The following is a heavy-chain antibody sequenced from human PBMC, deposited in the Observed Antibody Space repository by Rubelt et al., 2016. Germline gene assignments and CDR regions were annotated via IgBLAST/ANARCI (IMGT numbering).Heavy chain of an antibody. Sequence: EVQLLESGGGLVQPGGSLRLSCAASGFTFSSYAMSWVRQAPGKGLEWVSAISGRGGSTYYRDSVKGRLPISRDNSKNTLYLQMNSLRAEDTAVYYCAKGTGPRRGGTDYWGQGTLVTVSS. J-gene: IGHJ4*02. CDR2: ISGRGGST. CDR1: GFTFSSYA. D-gene: IGHD3/OR15-3a*01. V-gene: IGHV3-23*01. CDR3: AKGTGPRRGGTDY.